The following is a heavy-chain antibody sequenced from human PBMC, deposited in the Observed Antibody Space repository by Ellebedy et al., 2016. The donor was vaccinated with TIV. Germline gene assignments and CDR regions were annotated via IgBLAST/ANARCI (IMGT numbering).Heavy chain of an antibody. CDR1: GFTFSSYG. CDR3: ASCATWNDVSHFDY. Sequence: GESLKISCAASGFTFSSYGMHWVRQAPGKGLEWVAVIWYDGSNKYYADSVKGRFTISRDNSKNTLYLQMNSLRAEDTAVYYCASCATWNDVSHFDYWGQGTLVTVSS. V-gene: IGHV3-33*01. D-gene: IGHD1-1*01. CDR2: IWYDGSNK. J-gene: IGHJ4*02.